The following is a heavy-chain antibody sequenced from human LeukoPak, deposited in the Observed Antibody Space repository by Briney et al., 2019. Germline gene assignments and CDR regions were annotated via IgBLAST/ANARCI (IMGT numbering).Heavy chain of an antibody. J-gene: IGHJ4*02. CDR2: IIPIFGTA. CDR3: ARDFCSTSCNLGY. Sequence: SVKVSCKASGGTFSSYAISWVRQDPGQGLEWMGGIIPIFGTANYAQKFQGRVTITADESTSTAYMELSSLRSEDTAVYYCARDFCSTSCNLGYWGQGTLVTVSS. V-gene: IGHV1-69*13. CDR1: GGTFSSYA. D-gene: IGHD2-2*01.